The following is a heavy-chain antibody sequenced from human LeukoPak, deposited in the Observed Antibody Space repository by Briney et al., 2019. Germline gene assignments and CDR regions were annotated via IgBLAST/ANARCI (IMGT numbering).Heavy chain of an antibody. V-gene: IGHV3-7*01. D-gene: IGHD3-9*01. CDR2: IKQDGSEK. J-gene: IGHJ4*02. CDR1: GFTFSSYW. Sequence: GGSLRLSCAASGFTFSSYWMSWVRQAPGKGLEWVANIKQDGSEKYYVDSVKGRFTISRDNAKNSLYLQMNSLRAEDTAVYYCASFSRRAVLRYFDWLIGFDYWGQGTLVTVSS. CDR3: ASFSRRAVLRYFDWLIGFDY.